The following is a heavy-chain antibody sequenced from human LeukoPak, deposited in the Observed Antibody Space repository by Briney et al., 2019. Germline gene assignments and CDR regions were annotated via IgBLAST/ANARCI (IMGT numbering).Heavy chain of an antibody. Sequence: GGSLRLSCAASGFTFGNAWMSWVRQAPGKGLEWVGRIKSKTDGGTTDYAAPVKGRFTISRDDSKNTLYLQMNSLRTEDTAVYYCTRPTHYYDSSGYPPYYYYGMDVWGQGTTVTVSS. CDR1: GFTFGNAW. CDR2: IKSKTDGGTT. D-gene: IGHD3-22*01. CDR3: TRPTHYYDSSGYPPYYYYGMDV. J-gene: IGHJ6*02. V-gene: IGHV3-15*01.